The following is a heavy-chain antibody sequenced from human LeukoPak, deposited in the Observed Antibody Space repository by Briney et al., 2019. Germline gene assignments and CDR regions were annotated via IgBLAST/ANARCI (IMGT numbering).Heavy chain of an antibody. CDR2: ISYDGSNK. J-gene: IGHJ4*02. Sequence: TGGSLRLSGAASGFTFSSYAMHLLRQAPGKGLEWVAIISYDGSNKYYVDSVKGRFTISRDNSKNTLYLQMNSLRAEDTAVYYCARDLRGYCSGGSCYSACVYWGQGTLVTVSS. CDR1: GFTFSSYA. CDR3: ARDLRGYCSGGSCYSACVY. V-gene: IGHV3-30*04. D-gene: IGHD2-15*01.